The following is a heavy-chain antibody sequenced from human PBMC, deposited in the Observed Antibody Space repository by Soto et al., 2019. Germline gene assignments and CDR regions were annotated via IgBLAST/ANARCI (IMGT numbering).Heavy chain of an antibody. J-gene: IGHJ4*02. Sequence: QVQLVESGGGVVQPGRSLRLSCAASGFTFSSYGMHWVRQAPGKGLEWVAVISDDGSNKYYADSVKGRFTISRDNSKNTLDLQMNSLRAEDTAVYYCAKEWFYDSSGWSFDYWGQGTLVTVSS. V-gene: IGHV3-30*18. CDR3: AKEWFYDSSGWSFDY. CDR2: ISDDGSNK. D-gene: IGHD3-22*01. CDR1: GFTFSSYG.